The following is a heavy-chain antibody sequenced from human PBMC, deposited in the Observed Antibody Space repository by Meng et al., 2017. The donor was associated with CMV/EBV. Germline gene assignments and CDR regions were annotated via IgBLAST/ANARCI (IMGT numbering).Heavy chain of an antibody. J-gene: IGHJ4*02. Sequence: QVQLQQGGAGLLKPSETLSLPCAVYGGSFSGYYWSWIRQPPGKGLEWIGEINHSGSTNYNPSLKSRVTISVDTSKNQFSLKLSSVTAADTAVYYCARVWDSGWDYWGQGTLVTVSS. V-gene: IGHV4-34*01. CDR2: INHSGST. D-gene: IGHD3-22*01. CDR3: ARVWDSGWDY. CDR1: GGSFSGYY.